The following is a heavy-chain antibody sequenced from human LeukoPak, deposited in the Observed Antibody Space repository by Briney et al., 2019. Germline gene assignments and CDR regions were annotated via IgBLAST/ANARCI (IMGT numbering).Heavy chain of an antibody. V-gene: IGHV3-7*03. J-gene: IGHJ4*02. CDR2: INHDGRET. D-gene: IGHD1-1*01. CDR1: FEW. Sequence: PGGSLRLSCRDSFEWMSWVRQAPGKGLEWVATINHDGRETYYVDSVRGLFTIFRDNAKNSMCLQMTSLRAEDTAVYFCVRGDLDHWGQGTLITVSS. CDR3: VRGDLDH.